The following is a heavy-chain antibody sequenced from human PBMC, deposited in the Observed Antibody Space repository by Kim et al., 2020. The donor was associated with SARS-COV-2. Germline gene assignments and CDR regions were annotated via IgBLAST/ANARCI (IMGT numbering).Heavy chain of an antibody. CDR2: IYYSGST. V-gene: IGHV4-39*01. CDR3: ARVLRAKNQYYDYVWGSYSHRAFDI. Sequence: SETLSLTCTVSGGSISSSSYYWGWIRQPPGKGLEWIGSIYYSGSTYYNPSLKSRVTISVDTSKNQFSLKLSSVTAADTAVYYCARVLRAKNQYYDYVWGSYSHRAFDIWGQGTMVTVSS. D-gene: IGHD3-16*01. CDR1: GGSISSSSYY. J-gene: IGHJ3*02.